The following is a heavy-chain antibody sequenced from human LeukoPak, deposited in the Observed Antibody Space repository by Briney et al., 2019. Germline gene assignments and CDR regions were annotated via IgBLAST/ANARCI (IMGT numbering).Heavy chain of an antibody. CDR1: GFTFSSYA. CDR3: AARPGDLAVPFDY. J-gene: IGHJ4*02. Sequence: GASLRLSCAASGFTFSSYAMSWVRQAPGKGLEWVSAISGSGDITYYAHSLKDRFTISRDNSKNTLYLQMHSLRAEDTAVYYCAARPGDLAVPFDYWGQGTLVTVSS. V-gene: IGHV3-23*01. CDR2: ISGSGDIT. D-gene: IGHD3-10*01.